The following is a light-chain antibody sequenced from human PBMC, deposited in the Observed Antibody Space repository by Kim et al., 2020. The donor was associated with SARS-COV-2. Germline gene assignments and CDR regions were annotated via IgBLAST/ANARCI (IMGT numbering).Light chain of an antibody. CDR2: GKN. J-gene: IGLJ1*01. V-gene: IGLV3-19*01. Sequence: SSELTQDPAVSVALGKTVRITCQGDSLRSYYASWYQQKPGQAPVLVIYGKNNRPSGIPDRFSGSSSGNTASLTITGAQAEDEADYYCNSRDSSGNPYVFG. CDR3: NSRDSSGNPYV. CDR1: SLRSYY.